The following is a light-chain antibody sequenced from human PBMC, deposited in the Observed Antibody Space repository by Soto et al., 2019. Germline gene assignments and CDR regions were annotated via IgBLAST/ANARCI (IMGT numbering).Light chain of an antibody. J-gene: IGLJ3*02. CDR2: TNH. Sequence: QSVLTQPPSASGTPGQRVTISCSGSSSNIGTNYVYWYQQVPGRAPKLLIYTNHQRPSGVPDRFSGSKSGTSASRAISGLRSEDEADYYCAAWDDSLSGRLFGGGTQLTVL. CDR1: SSNIGTNY. V-gene: IGLV1-47*02. CDR3: AAWDDSLSGRL.